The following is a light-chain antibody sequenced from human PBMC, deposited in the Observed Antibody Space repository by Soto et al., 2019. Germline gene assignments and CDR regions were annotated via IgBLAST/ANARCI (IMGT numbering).Light chain of an antibody. Sequence: DIQMTQSPSSMSASVGDRVTITCRASQSISSYLNWYQQKPGKAPKLLIYAASSLQSGVPSRFSGSGSGTDFTLTISSLQPEAFATYSCQQTYSTPWTFGQGTKVEIK. CDR1: QSISSY. CDR3: QQTYSTPWT. CDR2: AAS. J-gene: IGKJ1*01. V-gene: IGKV1-39*01.